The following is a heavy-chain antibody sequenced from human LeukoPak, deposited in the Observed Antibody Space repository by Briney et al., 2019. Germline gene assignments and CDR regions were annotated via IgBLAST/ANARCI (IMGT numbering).Heavy chain of an antibody. CDR2: INWNGGGT. CDR3: ATDRSSIAVRPH. V-gene: IGHV3-20*04. J-gene: IGHJ4*02. Sequence: GGSLRLSCAASGFTFDDYGMSWVRQAPGKGLEWVSAINWNGGGTGYADSVKGRFTISRDNAKNSLYLQMNSLRAEDTAVYYCATDRSSIAVRPHWGQGTLVTVSS. D-gene: IGHD6-6*01. CDR1: GFTFDDYG.